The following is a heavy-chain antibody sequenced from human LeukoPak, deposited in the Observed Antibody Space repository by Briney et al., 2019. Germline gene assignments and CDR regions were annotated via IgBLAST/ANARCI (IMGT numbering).Heavy chain of an antibody. D-gene: IGHD3-10*01. CDR3: ARGGYYGSGNDFRFDP. J-gene: IGHJ5*02. CDR2: IHYTGST. Sequence: SETLSLTCAVYGGSISSYYWSWIRQSPGKGLECIGYIHYTGSTNYNPSLKSRVTISVETSKNQFSLKLKSVTAADTAVYYCARGGYYGSGNDFRFDPWGQGTLVTVSS. V-gene: IGHV4-59*01. CDR1: GGSISSYY.